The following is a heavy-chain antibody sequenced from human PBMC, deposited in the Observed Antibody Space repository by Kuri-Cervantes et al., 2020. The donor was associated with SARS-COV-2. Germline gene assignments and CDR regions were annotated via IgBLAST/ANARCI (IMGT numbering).Heavy chain of an antibody. CDR1: GGSISSSGHF. CDR2: IYYSGST. CDR3: ARARGLLWKDV. D-gene: IGHD1-1*01. V-gene: IGHV4-39*01. Sequence: SETLSLTCRVSGGSISSSGHFWGWIRQPPGKGLEWIGSIYYSGSTYYNPSLASRVTISVNTSKNQFSLKLSAVTAADTTVYYCARARGLLWKDVWGQGTTVTVSS. J-gene: IGHJ6*02.